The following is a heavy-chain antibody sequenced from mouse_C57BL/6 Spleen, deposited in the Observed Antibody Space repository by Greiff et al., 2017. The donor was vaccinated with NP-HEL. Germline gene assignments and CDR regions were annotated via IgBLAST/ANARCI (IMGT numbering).Heavy chain of an antibody. CDR2: INPNNGGT. CDR1: GYTFTDYY. J-gene: IGHJ4*01. V-gene: IGHV1-26*01. D-gene: IGHD4-1*01. CDR3: ARGELGQDYAMDY. Sequence: EVQLQQSGPELVKPGASVKISCKASGYTFTDYYMNWVKQSHGKSLEWIGDINPNNGGTSYNQKFKGKATLTVDKSSSTAYMELRSLTSEDSAVYYCARGELGQDYAMDYWGQGTSVTVSS.